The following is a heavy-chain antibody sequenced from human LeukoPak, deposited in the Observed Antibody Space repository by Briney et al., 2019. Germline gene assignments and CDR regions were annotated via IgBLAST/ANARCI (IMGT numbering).Heavy chain of an antibody. D-gene: IGHD2-21*02. J-gene: IGHJ4*02. Sequence: SETLSLTCTVSGYSISSSYYWGWIRQPAGKGLEWIGRIYTSGSTNYNPSLKSRVTMSVDTSKNQFSLKLSSVTAADTAVYYCARGGRLTAIDYWGQGTLVTVSS. V-gene: IGHV4-4*07. CDR2: IYTSGST. CDR3: ARGGRLTAIDY. CDR1: GYSISSSYY.